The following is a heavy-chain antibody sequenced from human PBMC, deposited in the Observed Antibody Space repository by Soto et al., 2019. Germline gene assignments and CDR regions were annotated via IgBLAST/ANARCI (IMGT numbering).Heavy chain of an antibody. J-gene: IGHJ3*02. CDR3: AQIASAGDDAFDI. V-gene: IGHV3-30*03. CDR1: GFNFSSYG. D-gene: IGHD6-13*01. Sequence: PGGSLRLSCAASGFNFSSYGMHWVRQAPGKGLEWVAVISYDGSNKYYADSVKGRFTISRDNSKNTLYLQMNSLRAEDTAVYYCAQIASAGDDAFDIWGQGTMVTVSS. CDR2: ISYDGSNK.